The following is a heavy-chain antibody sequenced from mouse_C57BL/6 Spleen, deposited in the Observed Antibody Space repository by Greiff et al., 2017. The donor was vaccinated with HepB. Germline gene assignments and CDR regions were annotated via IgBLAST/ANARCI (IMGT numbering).Heavy chain of an antibody. D-gene: IGHD1-1*01. J-gene: IGHJ3*01. CDR2: IDPSDSYT. V-gene: IGHV1-69*01. CDR3: NLYYGSPFAY. Sequence: VQLQQPGAELVMPGASVKLSCKASGYTFTSYWMHWVKQRPGQGLEWIGEIDPSDSYTNYNQKFKGKSTLTVDKSSSTAYMQLSSLTSEDSAVYYCNLYYGSPFAYWGQGTLVTVSA. CDR1: GYTFTSYW.